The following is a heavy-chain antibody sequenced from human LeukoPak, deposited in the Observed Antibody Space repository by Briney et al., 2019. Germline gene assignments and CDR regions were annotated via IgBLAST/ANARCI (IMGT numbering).Heavy chain of an antibody. D-gene: IGHD6-6*01. CDR2: IIPNNGGT. J-gene: IGHJ4*02. V-gene: IGHV1-2*02. CDR3: ARYSNSGGDY. CDR1: GGTFSSYA. Sequence: ASVKVSCKASGGTFSSYAISWVRQAPGQGLEWMGGIIPNNGGTNQLQKFQGRVTMTGDTSISTAYMELSSLISDDTAVYYCARYSNSGGDYWGQGTLVTVSS.